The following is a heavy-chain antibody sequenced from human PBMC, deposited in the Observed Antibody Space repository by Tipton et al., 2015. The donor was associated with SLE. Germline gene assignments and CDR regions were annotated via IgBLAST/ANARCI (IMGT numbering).Heavy chain of an antibody. Sequence: LRLSCAVYGGSFSGYYWSWIRQPPGKGLEWIGEINHSGSTNYSPSLKSRATISVDTSKNQFSLKLSSVTAADTAVYYCARCPLIRGAPGAFDIWGQGTMVTVSS. CDR1: GGSFSGYY. D-gene: IGHD3-10*01. CDR3: ARCPLIRGAPGAFDI. V-gene: IGHV4-34*01. CDR2: INHSGST. J-gene: IGHJ3*02.